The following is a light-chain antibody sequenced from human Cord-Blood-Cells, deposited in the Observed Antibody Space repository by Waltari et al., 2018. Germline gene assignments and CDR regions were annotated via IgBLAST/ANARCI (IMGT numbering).Light chain of an antibody. CDR2: DVS. CDR1: SSDVGGYNY. CDR3: SSYTSSSTLV. Sequence: QSALTQPASVSGSPGQSITISCTGTSSDVGGYNYVSWYQQHPGKAPKLMIYDVSIRPSGVSNRFSGAKSGNTASRTISGLQAEDEADYYCSSYTSSSTLVFGGGTKLTVL. J-gene: IGLJ2*01. V-gene: IGLV2-14*01.